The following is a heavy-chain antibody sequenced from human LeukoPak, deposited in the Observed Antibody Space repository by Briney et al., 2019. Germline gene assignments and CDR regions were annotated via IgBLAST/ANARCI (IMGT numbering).Heavy chain of an antibody. CDR2: ISTYNGNT. Sequence: ASVKVSCKASGYTFNRYGISWVRQAPGQGLEWMGWISTYNGNTNYAQKLQGRVTMTTDTSTSTAYMELRSLRSDDTAVYYCASIPAASDWWFDPWGQGTLVTVSS. CDR1: GYTFNRYG. J-gene: IGHJ5*02. CDR3: ASIPAASDWWFDP. V-gene: IGHV1-18*01. D-gene: IGHD2-2*01.